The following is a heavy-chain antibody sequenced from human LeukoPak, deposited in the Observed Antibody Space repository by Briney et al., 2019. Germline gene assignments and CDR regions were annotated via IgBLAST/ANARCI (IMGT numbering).Heavy chain of an antibody. V-gene: IGHV1-18*01. CDR1: GYTFTTYG. CDR2: ISTYNAHT. CDR3: ARDLGYCSSTSCYRHWFDP. J-gene: IGHJ5*02. D-gene: IGHD2-2*02. Sequence: GASVKVSCKASGYTFTTYGISWVRQAPGQGLEWMGWISTYNAHTNYAQKVQDRVTMTTDTSTSTAYMEVRSLRSDDTAVYYCARDLGYCSSTSCYRHWFDPWGQGTLVTVSS.